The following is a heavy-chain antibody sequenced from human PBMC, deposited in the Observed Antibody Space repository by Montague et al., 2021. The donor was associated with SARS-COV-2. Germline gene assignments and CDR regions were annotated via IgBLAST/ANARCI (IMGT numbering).Heavy chain of an antibody. V-gene: IGHV4-39*07. CDR3: ARVPYRLLFVPRYYGMDV. CDR2: IYYSGST. Sequence: SETLSLTCTVSGGSISSSSYYWGWIRQPPGKGLEWIGSIYYSGSTKYKPSLKSRVTISVDTSKNQFSLKLSSATAADTAVYYCARVPYRLLFVPRYYGMDVWGQGTTVTVSS. J-gene: IGHJ6*02. D-gene: IGHD2-2*01. CDR1: GGSISSSSYY.